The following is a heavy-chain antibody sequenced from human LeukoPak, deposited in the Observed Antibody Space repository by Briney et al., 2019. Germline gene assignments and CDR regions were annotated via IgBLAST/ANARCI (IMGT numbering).Heavy chain of an antibody. V-gene: IGHV1-2*02. CDR3: ARTPLVKLLWFGEGYYMDV. CDR2: INPNSGGT. J-gene: IGHJ6*03. CDR1: GYTFTGYY. D-gene: IGHD3-10*01. Sequence: ASVKVSCKASGYTFTGYYLHWVRQAPGQGLEWMGWINPNSGGTNYAQKFQGRVTMTRDTSISTAYMELSRLRSDDTAVYYCARTPLVKLLWFGEGYYMDVWGKGTTVTISS.